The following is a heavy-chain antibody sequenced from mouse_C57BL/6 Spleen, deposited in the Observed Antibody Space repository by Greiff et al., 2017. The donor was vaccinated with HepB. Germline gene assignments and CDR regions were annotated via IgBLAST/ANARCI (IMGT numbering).Heavy chain of an antibody. CDR2: ISSGGDYI. CDR3: TREGDYDWFAY. CDR1: GFTFSSYA. V-gene: IGHV5-9-1*02. D-gene: IGHD2-4*01. J-gene: IGHJ3*01. Sequence: EVQLMESGEGLVKPGGSLKLSCAASGFTFSSYAMSWVRQTPEKRLEWVAYISSGGDYIYYADTVKGRFTISRDNARNTLYLQMSSLKSEDTAMYYCTREGDYDWFAYWGQGTLITVSA.